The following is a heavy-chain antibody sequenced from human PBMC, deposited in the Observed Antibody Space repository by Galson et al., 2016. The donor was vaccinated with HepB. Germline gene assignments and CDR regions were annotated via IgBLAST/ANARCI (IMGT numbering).Heavy chain of an antibody. CDR2: ISGDGSHK. V-gene: IGHV3-30*18. Sequence: SLRLSCAASGFTFSNYGMHWVRQAPGKGLEWLTLISGDGSHKWYGDSVKGRFTISSDTSKNMLYRQMDSLRPEDTDIYYCEKDLGSSSGDNFGTALVDWGQGTLVTVSS. D-gene: IGHD1-1*01. CDR1: GFTFSNYG. J-gene: IGHJ4*02. CDR3: EKDLGSSSGDNFGTALVD.